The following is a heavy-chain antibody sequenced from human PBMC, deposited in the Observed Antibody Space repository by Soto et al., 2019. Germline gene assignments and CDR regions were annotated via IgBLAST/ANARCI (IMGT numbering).Heavy chain of an antibody. CDR2: INHSGST. J-gene: IGHJ6*03. V-gene: IGHV4-34*01. CDR3: ARDWNYRSYYYMDV. D-gene: IGHD1-7*01. Sequence: PSETLSLTCAVYGGSFSGYYWSWIRQPPGKGLEWIGEINHSGSTNYNPSLKSRVTISVDTSKNQFSLKLSSVTAADTAVYYCARDWNYRSYYYMDVWGKGTTVTVSS. CDR1: GGSFSGYY.